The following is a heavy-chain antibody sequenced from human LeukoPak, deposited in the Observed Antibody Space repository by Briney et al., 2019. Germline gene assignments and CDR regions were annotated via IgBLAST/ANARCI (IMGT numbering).Heavy chain of an antibody. Sequence: GGSLRLSCAASGFTFSSYEMNWVRQAPGKGLEWVSYISSSGSTIYYADSVKGRFTISRDNAKSSLYLQMNSLRAEDTAVYYCARALLYNWNRHDAFDIWGQGTMVTVSS. J-gene: IGHJ3*02. V-gene: IGHV3-48*03. CDR3: ARALLYNWNRHDAFDI. CDR1: GFTFSSYE. CDR2: ISSSGSTI. D-gene: IGHD1-20*01.